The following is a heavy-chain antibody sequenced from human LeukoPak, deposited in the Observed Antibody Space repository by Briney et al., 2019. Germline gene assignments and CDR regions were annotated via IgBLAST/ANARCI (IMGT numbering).Heavy chain of an antibody. V-gene: IGHV5-51*01. CDR3: ARLDYGGSEFVDY. D-gene: IGHD4-23*01. CDR2: IYPDDSDI. J-gene: IGHJ4*02. Sequence: GESLKISCKGSGYNFPTYWIAWVRQMPGKGLEWMGIIYPDDSDIRYSPSFQGQVTISADKSINTAYLQWSRLKASDTAMFYCARLDYGGSEFVDYWGQGTLVTVSS. CDR1: GYNFPTYW.